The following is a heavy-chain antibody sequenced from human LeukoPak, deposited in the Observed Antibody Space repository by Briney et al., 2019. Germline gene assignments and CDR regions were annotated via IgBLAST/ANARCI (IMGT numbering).Heavy chain of an antibody. CDR3: ARDRRLSGNSYYFDY. J-gene: IGHJ4*02. V-gene: IGHV3-21*01. D-gene: IGHD3-10*01. CDR1: GFTFSSYS. CDR2: ISSSSSYI. Sequence: PGGSLRLSCAASGFTFSSYSMNWVRQAPGKGLEWVSSISSSSSYIYYADSVKGRFTISRDNAKNSLYLQMNSLRAEDTAVYYCARDRRLSGNSYYFDYWGQGTLVTVSS.